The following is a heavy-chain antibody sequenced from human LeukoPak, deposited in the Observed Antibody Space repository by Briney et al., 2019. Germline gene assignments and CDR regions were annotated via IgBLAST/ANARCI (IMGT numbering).Heavy chain of an antibody. D-gene: IGHD4-23*01. CDR2: IRYDGSNK. Sequence: GGSLRLACAASGFTFSNYGVHWARQVPGKGLEWVTFIRYDGSNKYHADAVKGRFTISRDNSKNTLYLQMNSLRPEDAAVYYCAKDSGGNRIVWFDYWGQGTLVTVSS. CDR1: GFTFSNYG. CDR3: AKDSGGNRIVWFDY. V-gene: IGHV3-30*02. J-gene: IGHJ4*02.